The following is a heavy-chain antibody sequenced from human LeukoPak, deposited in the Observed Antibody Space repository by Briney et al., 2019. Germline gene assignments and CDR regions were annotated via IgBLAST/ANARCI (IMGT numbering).Heavy chain of an antibody. CDR3: ARGPPMVRGGPFDY. CDR1: GYTSTGYY. D-gene: IGHD3-10*01. V-gene: IGHV1-2*02. J-gene: IGHJ4*02. CDR2: INPNSGGT. Sequence: GASVKVSCKASGYTSTGYYMHWVRQAPGQGLEWMGWINPNSGGTNYAQKFQGRVTMTRDTSISTAYMELSRLRSDDTAVYYCARGPPMVRGGPFDYWGQGTLVTVSS.